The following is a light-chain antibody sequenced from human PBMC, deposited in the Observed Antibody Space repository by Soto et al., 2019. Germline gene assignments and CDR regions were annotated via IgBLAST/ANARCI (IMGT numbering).Light chain of an antibody. V-gene: IGLV1-44*01. Sequence: QSVLTQPPSASGTPGQRVTISCSGSRYNIGSNTVNWYQQVPGTAPRLLIHRDHQRPSGVPDRFSGSKSGTSASLAISGLQSEDEADYYCAAWDDSLSGEVFGGGTKLTVL. J-gene: IGLJ3*02. CDR3: AAWDDSLSGEV. CDR2: RDH. CDR1: RYNIGSNT.